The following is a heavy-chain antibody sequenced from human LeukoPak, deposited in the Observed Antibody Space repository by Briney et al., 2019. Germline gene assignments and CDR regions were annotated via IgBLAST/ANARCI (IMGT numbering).Heavy chain of an antibody. Sequence: PSETLSLTCTVSGGSISSYYWSWIRQPPGKGLDWIGYIYYSGSTNYNPSLKSRVTISVDTSKNQFSLKLSSVTAADTAVYYCAAQYYYDSSGYELNAFDIWGQGTMVTVSS. D-gene: IGHD3-22*01. CDR1: GGSISSYY. J-gene: IGHJ3*02. CDR2: IYYSGST. CDR3: AAQYYYDSSGYELNAFDI. V-gene: IGHV4-59*08.